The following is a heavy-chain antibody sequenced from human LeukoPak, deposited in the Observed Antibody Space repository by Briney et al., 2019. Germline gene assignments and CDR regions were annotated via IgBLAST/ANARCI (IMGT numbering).Heavy chain of an antibody. D-gene: IGHD6-13*01. J-gene: IGHJ3*02. CDR3: ASLIAATDAFDI. CDR2: INHSGST. V-gene: IGHV4-34*01. Sequence: SETLSLTCAVYGGSFSGYYWSWIRQPPGKGLEWIGEINHSGSTNYNPSLKSRVTISVDTSKNQFSLKLSSVAAADTAVYYCASLIAATDAFDIWGQGTMVTVSS. CDR1: GGSFSGYY.